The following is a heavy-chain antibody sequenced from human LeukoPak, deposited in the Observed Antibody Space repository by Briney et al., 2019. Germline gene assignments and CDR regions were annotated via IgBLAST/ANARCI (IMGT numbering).Heavy chain of an antibody. CDR2: ISSSSSYI. CDR3: ARRAKAYSGSPYYYYYYMDV. J-gene: IGHJ6*03. CDR1: GFTFSSYS. Sequence: GGSLRLSCAASGFTFSSYSMNWVRQAPGKGLEWVSSISSSSSYIYYADSVKGRFTISRDNAKNSLYLQMNSLRAEDTAVYYCARRAKAYSGSPYYYYYYMDVWGKGTTVTVSS. V-gene: IGHV3-21*01. D-gene: IGHD1-26*01.